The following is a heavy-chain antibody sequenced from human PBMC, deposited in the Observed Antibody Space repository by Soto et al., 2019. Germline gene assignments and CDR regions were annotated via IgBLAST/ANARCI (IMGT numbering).Heavy chain of an antibody. CDR1: GDTFTNYA. Sequence: QVQLVQSGAEVKKPGSSVKVSCKASGDTFTNYAISWVRQAPGQGLEWMGGIIPIYGTAHYAQKFQDRVTITADTSTSTADMALSSLRPEDTAVYYCARDLGGCSAGSCRYNWLDSWGQGTLVTVSS. CDR2: IIPIYGTA. CDR3: ARDLGGCSAGSCRYNWLDS. D-gene: IGHD2-15*01. J-gene: IGHJ5*01. V-gene: IGHV1-69*06.